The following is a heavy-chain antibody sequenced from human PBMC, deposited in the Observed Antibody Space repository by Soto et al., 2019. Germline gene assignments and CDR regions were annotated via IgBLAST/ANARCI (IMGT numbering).Heavy chain of an antibody. CDR3: SAGVGRTDCDY. J-gene: IGHJ4*02. CDR2: IKSSRYGGTA. D-gene: IGHD2-21*02. V-gene: IGHV3-15*01. Sequence: GGSLRLSCAASGFTFSSSWMTWVRQAPGKGLEWVGRIKSSRYGGTADYAAPVQGRFTLSRDDSENMVYLQMNSLKTEDTAVYYCSAGVGRTDCDYWGPGTLVTAPQ. CDR1: GFTFSSSW.